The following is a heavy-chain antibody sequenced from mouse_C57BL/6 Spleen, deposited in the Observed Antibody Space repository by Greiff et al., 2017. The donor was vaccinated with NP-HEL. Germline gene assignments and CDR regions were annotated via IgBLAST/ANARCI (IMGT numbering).Heavy chain of an antibody. CDR1: GYTFTDYE. V-gene: IGHV1-15*01. Sequence: QVQLQQSGAELVRPVASVTLSCKASGYTFTDYEMHWVKQTPVHGLEWIGAIDPETGGTAYNQKFKGKAILTADKSSSTAYMELRSLTSEDSAVYYCTRRDSNYDYYAMDYWGQGTSVTVSS. J-gene: IGHJ4*01. D-gene: IGHD2-5*01. CDR3: TRRDSNYDYYAMDY. CDR2: IDPETGGT.